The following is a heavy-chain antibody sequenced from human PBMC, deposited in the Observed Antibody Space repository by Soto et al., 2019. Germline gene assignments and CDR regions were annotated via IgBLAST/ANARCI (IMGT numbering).Heavy chain of an antibody. D-gene: IGHD6-13*01. V-gene: IGHV3-23*01. CDR1: GFTSSSYA. J-gene: IGHJ4*02. Sequence: GGSLRLSCAASGFTSSSYAMSWVRQAPGKGLEWVSTITGSGGATYYADSVKGRFTISRENSKNTLYLQMNRLRVEDTAVYYCAKGGSSWSRFDYWGQGTLVTVSS. CDR3: AKGGSSWSRFDY. CDR2: ITGSGGAT.